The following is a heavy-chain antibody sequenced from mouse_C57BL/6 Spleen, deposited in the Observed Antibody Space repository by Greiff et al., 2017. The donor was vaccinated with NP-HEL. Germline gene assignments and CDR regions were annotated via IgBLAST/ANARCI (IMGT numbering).Heavy chain of an antibody. D-gene: IGHD3-2*02. V-gene: IGHV14-4*01. Sequence: EVQLQQSRAELVRPGASVKLSCTASGFNIKDDYMHWVKQRPEQGLEWIGWIDPENGDTEYASKFQGKATITADTSSNTAYLQLSSLTSEDTAVYYCTKGSSWFAYWGQGTLVTVSA. CDR1: GFNIKDDY. J-gene: IGHJ3*01. CDR2: IDPENGDT. CDR3: TKGSSWFAY.